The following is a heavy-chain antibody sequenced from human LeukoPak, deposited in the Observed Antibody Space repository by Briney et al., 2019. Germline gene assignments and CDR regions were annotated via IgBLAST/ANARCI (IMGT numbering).Heavy chain of an antibody. CDR1: GYTLTELS. V-gene: IGHV1-24*01. CDR3: ATLGITMVPIDY. Sequence: ASVKVSCKVSGYTLTELSMHWVRQAPGKGLEWMGGFDPEDGETIYAQKFQGRVTMTEDTSTDTAYMELSSLRSEDTAVYYCATLGITMVPIDYWGQGTLVTVSS. D-gene: IGHD3-10*01. CDR2: FDPEDGET. J-gene: IGHJ4*02.